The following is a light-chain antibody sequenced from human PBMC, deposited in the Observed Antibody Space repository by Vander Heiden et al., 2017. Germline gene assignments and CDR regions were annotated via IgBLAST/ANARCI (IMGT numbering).Light chain of an antibody. J-gene: IGKJ2*01. CDR3: QQSHSTPYT. CDR2: TVS. V-gene: IGKV1-39*01. Sequence: DIQMTQSQSSLSASVGDRVTITCRASQSISSYLNWYQQKLGKAPKLLIHTVSSLQSGIPSRFSGSGSGTDFTLTISSLQPEDFATYYCQQSHSTPYTFGQGSKLEI. CDR1: QSISSY.